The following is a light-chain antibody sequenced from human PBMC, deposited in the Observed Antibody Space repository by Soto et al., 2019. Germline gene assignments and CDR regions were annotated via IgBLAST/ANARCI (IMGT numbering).Light chain of an antibody. CDR1: PSVSSY. CDR3: QQRSNWPLT. Sequence: EIVLTQSPATLSLSPGERATLSCRASPSVSSYLAWYQQKPGQAPTLLIYDASNRATGIPARVSGSGSGTDFTLTISSREPEDLAAEDGQQRSNWPLTFGGGTKVEIK. J-gene: IGKJ4*01. CDR2: DAS. V-gene: IGKV3-11*01.